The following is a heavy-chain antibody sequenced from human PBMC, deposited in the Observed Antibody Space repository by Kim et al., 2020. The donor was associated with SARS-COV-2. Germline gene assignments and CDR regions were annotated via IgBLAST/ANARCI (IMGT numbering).Heavy chain of an antibody. CDR3: ARHEVAVAGPGWFDP. J-gene: IGHJ5*02. Sequence: SETLSLTCTVSGGSISSSSYYWGWIRQPPGKGLEWIGSIYYSGSTYYNPSLKSRVTISVDTSKNQFSLKLSSVTAADTAVYYCARHEVAVAGPGWFDPWGQGTLVTVSS. D-gene: IGHD6-19*01. CDR2: IYYSGST. V-gene: IGHV4-39*01. CDR1: GGSISSSSYY.